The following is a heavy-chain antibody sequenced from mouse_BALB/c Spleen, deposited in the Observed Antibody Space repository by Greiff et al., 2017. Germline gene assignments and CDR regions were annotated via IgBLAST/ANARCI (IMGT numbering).Heavy chain of an antibody. Sequence: QVQLKQSGAELVRPGVSVKISCKGSGYTFTDYAMHWVKQSHAKSLEWIGVISTYYGDASYNQKFKGKATMTVDKSSSTAYMELARLTSEDSAIYYCARSTTAPAMDYWGQGTSVTVSS. D-gene: IGHD1-2*01. CDR1: GYTFTDYA. V-gene: IGHV1S137*01. CDR3: ARSTTAPAMDY. J-gene: IGHJ4*01. CDR2: ISTYYGDA.